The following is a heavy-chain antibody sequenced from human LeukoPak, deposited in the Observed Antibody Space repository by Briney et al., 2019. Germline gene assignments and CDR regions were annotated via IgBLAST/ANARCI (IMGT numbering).Heavy chain of an antibody. J-gene: IGHJ5*02. V-gene: IGHV1-8*01. D-gene: IGHD6-6*01. CDR3: ARDSSLYSSSSVP. Sequence: ASVKVSCKASGYRFTNYAMNWVRQAPGQGLEWMGWMNPNSGNTGYAQKFQGRVTITRNTSISTAYMELSSLRSEDTAVYYCARDSSLYSSSSVPWGQGTLVTVSS. CDR1: GYRFTNYA. CDR2: MNPNSGNT.